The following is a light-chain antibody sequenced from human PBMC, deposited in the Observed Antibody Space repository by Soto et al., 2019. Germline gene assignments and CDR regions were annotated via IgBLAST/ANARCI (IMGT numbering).Light chain of an antibody. CDR3: QQYGRSPFT. CDR1: QRITNNF. J-gene: IGKJ2*01. CDR2: GAS. Sequence: EIVLTQSPVTLSLSPGERATLSCRASQRITNNFLAWFQQKAGLAPRLLIYGASTRASGVPDRFSGGGSGTDFLLTISRLEPEDFAVYYCQQYGRSPFTFGQGTKLQIK. V-gene: IGKV3-20*01.